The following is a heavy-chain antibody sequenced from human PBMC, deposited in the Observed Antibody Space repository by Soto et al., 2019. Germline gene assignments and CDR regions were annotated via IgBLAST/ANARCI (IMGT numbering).Heavy chain of an antibody. D-gene: IGHD3-10*01. CDR2: IYYSGST. Sequence: SETLSLTCTVSGGSISSYYWIWIRQPPGKGLEWIGYIYYSGSTNYNPSLKSRVTISVDTSKNQFSLKLSSVTAADTAVYYCARAEGSYYGILWGQGTLVTVSS. CDR3: ARAEGSYYGIL. V-gene: IGHV4-59*01. J-gene: IGHJ4*02. CDR1: GGSISSYY.